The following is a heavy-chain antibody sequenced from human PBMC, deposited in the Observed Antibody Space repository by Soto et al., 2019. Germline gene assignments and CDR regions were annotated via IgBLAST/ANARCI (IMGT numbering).Heavy chain of an antibody. D-gene: IGHD3-3*01. J-gene: IGHJ6*02. CDR3: AKDRRGGFWDDFWSGYPQNYYYGMDV. V-gene: IGHV3-30*18. Sequence: QVQLVESGGGVVQPGRSLRLSCAASGFTFSSYGMHWVRQAPGKGLEWVAVISYDGSNKYYADSVKGRFTISRDNSKNTLYLQMNSLRAEDTAVYYCAKDRRGGFWDDFWSGYPQNYYYGMDVWGQGTTVTVSS. CDR2: ISYDGSNK. CDR1: GFTFSSYG.